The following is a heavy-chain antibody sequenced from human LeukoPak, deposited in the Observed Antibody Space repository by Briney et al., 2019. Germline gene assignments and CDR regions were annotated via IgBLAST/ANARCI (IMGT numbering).Heavy chain of an antibody. CDR1: GYTFTSYG. Sequence: GASVKVSCEASGYTFTSYGISWVRQAPGQGLEWMGWISAYNGNTNYAQKLQGRVTMTTDTSTSTAYMELRSLRSDDTAVYYCARGGMYYDILTGYYSGFYYFDYWGQGTLVTVSS. J-gene: IGHJ4*02. V-gene: IGHV1-18*01. CDR2: ISAYNGNT. D-gene: IGHD3-9*01. CDR3: ARGGMYYDILTGYYSGFYYFDY.